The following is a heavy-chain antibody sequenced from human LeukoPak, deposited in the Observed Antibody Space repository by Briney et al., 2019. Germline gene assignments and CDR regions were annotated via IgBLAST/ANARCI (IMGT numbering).Heavy chain of an antibody. CDR1: GYTFTSYD. Sequence: ASVKVSCKASGYTFTSYDINWVRQATGQGLEWMGWMNPNSGNTNYAQKLQGRVTMTTDTSTSTAYMELRSLRSDDTAVYYCAGGYCSGGSCRFDPWGQGTLVTVSS. J-gene: IGHJ5*02. CDR2: MNPNSGNT. V-gene: IGHV1-18*01. D-gene: IGHD2-15*01. CDR3: AGGYCSGGSCRFDP.